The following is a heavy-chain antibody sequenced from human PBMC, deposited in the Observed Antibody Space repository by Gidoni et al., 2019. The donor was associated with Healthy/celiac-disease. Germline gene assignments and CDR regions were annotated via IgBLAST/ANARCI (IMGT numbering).Heavy chain of an antibody. V-gene: IGHV1-46*01. Sequence: QVQLVQSGAEVKKPGASVKVSCKASGYTFTSYYMHWVRQAPGQGLEWMGIINPSGGSTSYAQKFQGRVTMTRDTSTSTVYMELSSLRSEDTAVYYCARGLYYYDSSGYYWFDPWGQGTLVTVSS. CDR1: GYTFTSYY. CDR2: INPSGGST. J-gene: IGHJ5*02. CDR3: ARGLYYYDSSGYYWFDP. D-gene: IGHD3-22*01.